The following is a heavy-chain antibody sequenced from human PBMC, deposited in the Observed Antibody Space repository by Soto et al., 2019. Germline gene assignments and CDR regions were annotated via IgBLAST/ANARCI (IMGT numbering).Heavy chain of an antibody. D-gene: IGHD3-22*01. V-gene: IGHV4-30-4*01. CDR3: AREPYDYDRSGHFDY. CDR2: IYYSGST. CDR1: GGSISSGDYY. Sequence: SETLSLTCTVSGGSISSGDYYWNWIRQPPGKGLEWIGFIYYSGSTYYNPSLKSRVTISVDTSKNQFSVRLTSVTAADTAVDYGAREPYDYDRSGHFDYWGQVTLVTVSS. J-gene: IGHJ4*02.